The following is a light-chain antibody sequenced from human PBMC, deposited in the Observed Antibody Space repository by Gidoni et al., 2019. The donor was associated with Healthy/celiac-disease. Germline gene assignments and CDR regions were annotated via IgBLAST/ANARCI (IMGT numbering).Light chain of an antibody. J-gene: IGKJ1*01. V-gene: IGKV3-15*01. CDR2: GAS. Sequence: EIVLLQSPATLSVSPGARATLSRRASQSVSSNLAWYQQKPGQAPTLLIYGASTRAPGIPARFSGSGSGTEFTLTISSLQSEDFAVYYCQQYNNWPRTFGEGTKVEIK. CDR1: QSVSSN. CDR3: QQYNNWPRT.